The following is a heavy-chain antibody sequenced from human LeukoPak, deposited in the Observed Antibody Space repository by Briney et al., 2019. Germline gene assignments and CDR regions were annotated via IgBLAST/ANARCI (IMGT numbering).Heavy chain of an antibody. Sequence: SGGSLRLSCAASGFTFSSYAMHWVRQAPGKGLEWVAVISYDGSNKYYADSVRGRFTISRDNSKNTLYLQMNSLRAEDTAVYYCARRSPIAATGTRRLEDWGQGTLVTVSS. CDR1: GFTFSSYA. D-gene: IGHD6-13*01. J-gene: IGHJ4*02. V-gene: IGHV3-30*14. CDR3: ARRSPIAATGTRRLED. CDR2: ISYDGSNK.